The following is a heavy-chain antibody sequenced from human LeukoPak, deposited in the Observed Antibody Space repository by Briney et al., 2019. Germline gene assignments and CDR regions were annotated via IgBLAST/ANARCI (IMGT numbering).Heavy chain of an antibody. CDR1: GYIFTDYH. V-gene: IGHV1-18*01. J-gene: IGHJ4*02. CDR2: ISTYNGGT. D-gene: IGHD3-10*01. CDR3: ARDGPGSGYFDH. Sequence: ASVKVSCKTSGYIFTDYHINWLRQAPGQGLEWIGWISTYNGGTKFLQKFQGRVTLTTDTSTTTGYMELRSLTSDDTAVYYCARDGPGSGYFDHWGQGTVVTVSS.